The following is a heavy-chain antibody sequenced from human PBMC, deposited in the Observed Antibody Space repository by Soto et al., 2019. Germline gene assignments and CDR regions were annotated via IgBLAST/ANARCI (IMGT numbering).Heavy chain of an antibody. D-gene: IGHD6-19*01. CDR3: ASSDGMDV. CDR2: INHSGST. CDR1: GGSFSGYY. V-gene: IGHV4-34*01. J-gene: IGHJ6*02. Sequence: QVQLQQWGAGLLKPSETLSLTCAVYGGSFSGYYWSWIRQPPGKGLEWIGEINHSGSTNYNPSLKRRVTISVDTSKNQFSLKLSSVTAADTAVYYCASSDGMDVWGQGTTVTVSS.